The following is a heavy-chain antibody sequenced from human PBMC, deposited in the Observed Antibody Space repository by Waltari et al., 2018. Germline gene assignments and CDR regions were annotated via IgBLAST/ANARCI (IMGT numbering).Heavy chain of an antibody. D-gene: IGHD3-22*01. J-gene: IGHJ4*02. CDR3: ARGTMIVEAFDY. CDR2: IYHSGST. V-gene: IGHV4-31*03. CDR1: GGSISSGGYY. Sequence: QVQLQESGPGLVKPSQTLSLTCTVSGGSISSGGYYWSWIRQHPGKGLEWIGYIYHSGSTYYNPSLKSRVTISVDRSKNQFSLKLSSVTAADTAVYYGARGTMIVEAFDYWGQGTLVTVSS.